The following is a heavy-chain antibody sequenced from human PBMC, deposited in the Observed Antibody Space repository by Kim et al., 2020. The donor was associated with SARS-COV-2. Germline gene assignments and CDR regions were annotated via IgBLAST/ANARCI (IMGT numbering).Heavy chain of an antibody. V-gene: IGHV3-43*02. CDR1: GFTFDDYA. CDR3: AKDMLTYYYDSSGSEFDY. J-gene: IGHJ4*02. CDR2: ISGDGGST. D-gene: IGHD3-22*01. Sequence: GGSLRLSCAASGFTFDDYAMHWVRQAPGKGLEWVSLISGDGGSTYYADSVKGRFTISRDNSKNSLYLQMNSLRTEDTALYYCAKDMLTYYYDSSGSEFDYWGQGTLVTVSS.